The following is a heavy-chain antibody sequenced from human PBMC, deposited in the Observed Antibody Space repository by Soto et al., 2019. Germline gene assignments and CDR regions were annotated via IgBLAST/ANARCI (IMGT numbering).Heavy chain of an antibody. D-gene: IGHD2-2*03. J-gene: IGHJ4*02. CDR3: VSVGHLDNGY. CDR2: ISTSGSTT. CDR1: GFAFSAYY. V-gene: IGHV3-11*01. Sequence: QVQLVESGGDLVKPGGSLTLSCAASGFAFSAYYMSWIRQAPGKGLEWVSYISTSGSTTYYADTVKGRFSICRDNDQNTLYLQMNSLRAEDTAVYYCVSVGHLDNGYWGRGTLVTV.